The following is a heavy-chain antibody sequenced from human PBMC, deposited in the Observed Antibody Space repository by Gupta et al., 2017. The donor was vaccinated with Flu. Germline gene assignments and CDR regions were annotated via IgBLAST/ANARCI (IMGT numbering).Heavy chain of an antibody. J-gene: IGHJ4*02. CDR2: ISYDGNNQ. CDR3: AKESGGNSEIDY. D-gene: IGHD1-1*01. V-gene: IGHV3-30*18. Sequence: YAVHWVRQSSGKGLEWVAVISYDGNNQYYAHSVKGRFTISRDISNNTVFLQMNSLRTEDTAVYYCAKESGGNSEIDYWGQGTPVSVSS. CDR1: YA.